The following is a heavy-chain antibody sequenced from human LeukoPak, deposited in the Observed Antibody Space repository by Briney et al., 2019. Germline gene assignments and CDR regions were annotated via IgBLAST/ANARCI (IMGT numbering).Heavy chain of an antibody. V-gene: IGHV3-30*02. CDR2: IRYDGSNK. Sequence: GGSLRLSCAASGFTFSSYGMHWVRQAPGKGLEWVAFIRYDGSNKYYADSVKGRFTISRDNSKNTLYLQMNSLRAEVTAVYYCAKDPRYSSSSYPDYWGQGTLVTVSS. CDR3: AKDPRYSSSSYPDY. CDR1: GFTFSSYG. D-gene: IGHD6-6*01. J-gene: IGHJ4*02.